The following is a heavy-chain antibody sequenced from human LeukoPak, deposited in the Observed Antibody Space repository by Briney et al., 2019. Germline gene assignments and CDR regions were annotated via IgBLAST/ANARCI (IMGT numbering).Heavy chain of an antibody. CDR3: ARAEDQGRYFDWLPGFDP. Sequence: SVKVSCKASGGTFSSYVINRVRQAPGQGLEWMGGILPIFGTSIYSQQFQGRVTITADESTNTAYMELNRLRSDDTATYYCARAEDQGRYFDWLPGFDPWGQGTLVTVSS. J-gene: IGHJ5*02. D-gene: IGHD3-9*01. V-gene: IGHV1-69*13. CDR2: ILPIFGTS. CDR1: GGTFSSYV.